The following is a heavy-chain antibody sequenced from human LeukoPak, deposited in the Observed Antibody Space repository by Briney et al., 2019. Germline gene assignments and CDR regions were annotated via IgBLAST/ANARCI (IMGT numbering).Heavy chain of an antibody. CDR1: GYTFTGYY. J-gene: IGHJ4*02. V-gene: IGHV1-2*02. CDR3: ARVASGYDAFDY. D-gene: IGHD5-12*01. Sequence: ASVKVSCKASGYTFTGYYMHWVRQAPGQGLEWMGWINPNSGGTNYAQKFQGRVTMTRDTSISTAYMELSRLRSDDTAVYYCARVASGYDAFDYWGQGTLVTVSS. CDR2: INPNSGGT.